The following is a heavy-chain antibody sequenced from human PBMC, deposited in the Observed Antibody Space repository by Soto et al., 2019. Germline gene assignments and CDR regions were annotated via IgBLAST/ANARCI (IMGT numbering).Heavy chain of an antibody. CDR1: GYTFTSYG. D-gene: IGHD3-10*01. J-gene: IGHJ4*02. V-gene: IGHV1-18*01. CDR3: ARHVLLWFGRQPPDD. Sequence: ASVKLSCKASGYTFTSYGISWVRQAPGQGLEWMGWISAYNGNTNYAQKLQGRVTMTTDTSTSTAYMELRSLRSDDTAVYYCARHVLLWFGRQPPDDWGQGTLVTVSS. CDR2: ISAYNGNT.